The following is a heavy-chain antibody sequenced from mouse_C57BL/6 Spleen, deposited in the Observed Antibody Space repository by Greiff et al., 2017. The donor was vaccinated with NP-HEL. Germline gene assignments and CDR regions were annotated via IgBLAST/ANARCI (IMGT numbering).Heavy chain of an antibody. CDR3: ARGWEFSYGNYEGYFDV. Sequence: QVQLQQPGTELVKPGASVKLSCKASGYTFTSYWMHWVKQRPGQGLEWIGNINPSNGGTNYNEKFKSKATLTVDKSSSTAYMQLSRLTSEDSAVYYCARGWEFSYGNYEGYFDVWGTGTTVIVSS. D-gene: IGHD2-1*01. V-gene: IGHV1-53*01. CDR2: INPSNGGT. CDR1: GYTFTSYW. J-gene: IGHJ1*03.